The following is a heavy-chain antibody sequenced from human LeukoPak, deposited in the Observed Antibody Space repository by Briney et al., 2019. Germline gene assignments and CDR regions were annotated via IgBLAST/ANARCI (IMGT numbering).Heavy chain of an antibody. V-gene: IGHV3-33*01. CDR3: ARGVYDSSGYYFNPYFDY. CDR2: IWYDGSNK. J-gene: IGHJ4*02. Sequence: GGSLRLSCAASGFTFSSYGMHWVRQAPGKGLEWVAVIWYDGSNKYYADSVKGRFTISRDNSKNTLYLQMNSLRAEDTAVYYCARGVYDSSGYYFNPYFDYWGQGTLVTVSS. CDR1: GFTFSSYG. D-gene: IGHD3-22*01.